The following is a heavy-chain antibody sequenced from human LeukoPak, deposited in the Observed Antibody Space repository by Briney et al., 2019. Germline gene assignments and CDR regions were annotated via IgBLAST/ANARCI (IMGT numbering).Heavy chain of an antibody. D-gene: IGHD6-19*01. V-gene: IGHV3-7*01. CDR1: GFTFSRYW. J-gene: IGHJ4*02. Sequence: GGSLRLSCSVSGFTFSRYWMSWVRQVPDKGLGWVANINPDGREAFYVESVRGRFTISRDNAKKSLYLQMHSLRVDDTGIYYCSRDVSGWPFDYRGQGTRLTVSS. CDR2: INPDGREA. CDR3: SRDVSGWPFDY.